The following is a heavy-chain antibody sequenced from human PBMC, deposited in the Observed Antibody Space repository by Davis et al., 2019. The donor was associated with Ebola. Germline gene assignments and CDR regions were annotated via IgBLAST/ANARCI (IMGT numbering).Heavy chain of an antibody. J-gene: IGHJ4*02. Sequence: PGGSLRLSCAASGFTFSSYGMHWVRQAPGKGLEWVAVIWYDGSNKYYADSVKGRFTISRDNAKNSLYLQMYSLRAEDTAVYYCARDDSGDYNFDYWGQGTLVTVSS. CDR2: IWYDGSNK. V-gene: IGHV3-33*01. D-gene: IGHD4-17*01. CDR3: ARDDSGDYNFDY. CDR1: GFTFSSYG.